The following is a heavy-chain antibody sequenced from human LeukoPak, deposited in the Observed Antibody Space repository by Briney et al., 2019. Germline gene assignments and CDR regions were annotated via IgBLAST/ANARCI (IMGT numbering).Heavy chain of an antibody. CDR1: GFTFSSYW. CDR3: ARDTVGAYDY. D-gene: IGHD1-26*01. V-gene: IGHV3-74*01. Sequence: PGGSLRLSCAASGFTFSSYWIHWVRQAPGKGLVWVSRINTDGSSRNYADSVKGRFTISRDNAKNTLHLQMNSLRAEDTAVHYCARDTVGAYDYWGQGTLVIVFS. J-gene: IGHJ4*02. CDR2: INTDGSSR.